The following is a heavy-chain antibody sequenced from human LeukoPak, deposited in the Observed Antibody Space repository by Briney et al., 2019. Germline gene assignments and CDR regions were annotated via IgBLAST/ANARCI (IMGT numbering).Heavy chain of an antibody. D-gene: IGHD7-27*01. V-gene: IGHV1-24*01. Sequence: ASVKVSCKVSGYTLTELSMHWVRQAPGKGLEWMGGFDPEDGETIYAQKFQGRVTMTEDTSTDTAYMELSSLRSEDTAVYYCATPPGDWGSDYYFDYWGQGTLVTASS. CDR3: ATPPGDWGSDYYFDY. J-gene: IGHJ4*02. CDR1: GYTLTELS. CDR2: FDPEDGET.